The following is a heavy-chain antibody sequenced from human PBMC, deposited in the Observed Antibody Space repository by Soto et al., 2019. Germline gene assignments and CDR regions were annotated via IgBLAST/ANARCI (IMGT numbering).Heavy chain of an antibody. D-gene: IGHD3-22*01. V-gene: IGHV3-30*18. J-gene: IGHJ6*02. Sequence: GGSLRLSCAASGFTFSSYGMHWVRQAPGKGLEWVAVISYDGSNKYYADSVKGRFTISRDNSKNTLYLQMNSLRAEDTAVYYCAKGYYDSSGYYKYYYYYYGMDVWGQGTTVTVSS. CDR1: GFTFSSYG. CDR3: AKGYYDSSGYYKYYYYYYGMDV. CDR2: ISYDGSNK.